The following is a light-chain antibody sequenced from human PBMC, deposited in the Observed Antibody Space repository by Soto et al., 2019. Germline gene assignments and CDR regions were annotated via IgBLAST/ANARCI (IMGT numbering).Light chain of an antibody. J-gene: IGKJ1*01. Sequence: EIVLTQSPATLSSSPGDRVTLSCRASQSVSNYLSWYQQKPGKAPRLLIYEASKRATGIPARFSGSGSGTDFTLTISSLETEDFAVYYCQQYGRSPTTFGQGTKVEIK. V-gene: IGKV3-11*01. CDR1: QSVSNY. CDR3: QQYGRSPTT. CDR2: EAS.